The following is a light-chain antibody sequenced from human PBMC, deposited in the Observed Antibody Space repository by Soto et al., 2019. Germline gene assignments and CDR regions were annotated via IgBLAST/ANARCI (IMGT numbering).Light chain of an antibody. CDR1: SSHIGAGYD. CDR3: QSYDSSLSAFYV. CDR2: GNS. J-gene: IGLJ1*01. V-gene: IGLV1-40*01. Sequence: QSVLTQPPSVSWAPGQRGTISCTGSSSHIGAGYDVHWYQQLPGTAPKLLIYGNSNRPSGVPDRFSGSKSGTSASLAITGLQAEDEADYYCQSYDSSLSAFYVFGTGTKVTVL.